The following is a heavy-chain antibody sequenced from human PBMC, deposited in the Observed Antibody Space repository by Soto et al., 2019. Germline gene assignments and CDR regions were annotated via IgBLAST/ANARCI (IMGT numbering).Heavy chain of an antibody. J-gene: IGHJ4*02. D-gene: IGHD3-10*01. V-gene: IGHV4-39*02. CDR2: FHYGGST. CDR3: SRSPGDWATCDY. CDR1: GGSISSSSYY. Sequence: QLQLQESGPGLVKPSETLSLTCTVSGGSISSSSYYWGWIRQPPGKGLEWIGSFHYGGSTYYNPSLKSRVTISVDTSKNDFSLQLSSVTAADTAVYYCSRSPGDWATCDYGGQGTRVTVSA.